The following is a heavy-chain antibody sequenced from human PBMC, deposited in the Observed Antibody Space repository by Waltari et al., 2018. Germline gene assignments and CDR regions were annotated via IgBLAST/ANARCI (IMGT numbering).Heavy chain of an antibody. CDR2: IRYDGSNK. Sequence: QVQLVESGGGVVQPGGSLRLSCAASGFTFSSYGMHWVRQAPGKGLEWVAFIRYDGSNKYYADSVKGRFTISRDNSKNTLYLQMNSLRAEDTAVYYCAKVGDYGDYVDYWGQGTLVIVSS. CDR3: AKVGDYGDYVDY. J-gene: IGHJ4*02. CDR1: GFTFSSYG. D-gene: IGHD4-17*01. V-gene: IGHV3-30*02.